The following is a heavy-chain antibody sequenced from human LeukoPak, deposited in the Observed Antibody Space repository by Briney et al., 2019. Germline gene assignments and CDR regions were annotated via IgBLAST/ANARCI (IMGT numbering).Heavy chain of an antibody. CDR2: ISYDGSNK. CDR1: GFTFSSYA. CDR3: ARDPGSPFGGVNPFDY. J-gene: IGHJ4*02. V-gene: IGHV3-30-3*01. Sequence: GRSQRLSCAASGFTFSSYAMHWVRQAPGKGLEWVAVISYDGSNKYYADSVKGRFTISRDNSKNTLYLQMNSLRAEDTAVYYCARDPGSPFGGVNPFDYWGQGTLVTVSS. D-gene: IGHD3-16*01.